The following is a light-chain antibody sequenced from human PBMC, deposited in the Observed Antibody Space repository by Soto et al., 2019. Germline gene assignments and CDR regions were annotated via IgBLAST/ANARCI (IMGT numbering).Light chain of an antibody. Sequence: QSVLTQPPSASGTPGQTVTISCSGSSSNIGSASIYWYQHLPGTAPKLLIYRNNQRPSGVPDRFSASKSGTSASLAISGLRSEDDADYYCAAWDDSLVVFGGGTKVTVL. CDR1: SSNIGSAS. V-gene: IGLV1-47*01. J-gene: IGLJ2*01. CDR2: RNN. CDR3: AAWDDSLVV.